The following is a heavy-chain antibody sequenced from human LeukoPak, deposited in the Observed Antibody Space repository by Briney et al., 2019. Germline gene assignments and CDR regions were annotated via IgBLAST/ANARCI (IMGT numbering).Heavy chain of an antibody. CDR2: ISSSGSTI. D-gene: IGHD3-9*01. CDR1: GFTFSSYE. CDR3: ARLANLLTEDVFDI. Sequence: GGSLRLSCAASGFTFSSYEMNWVRQAPGKGLEWVSYISSSGSTIYYADSVKGRFTISRDNAKNSLYLQMNSLRAGDTAVYYCARLANLLTEDVFDIWGQGTMVTVSS. J-gene: IGHJ3*02. V-gene: IGHV3-48*03.